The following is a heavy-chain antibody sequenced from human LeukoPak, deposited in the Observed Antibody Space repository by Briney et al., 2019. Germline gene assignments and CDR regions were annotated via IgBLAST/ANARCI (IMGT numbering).Heavy chain of an antibody. Sequence: SETLSLTCTVSGGSISSSSYYWGWIRQPPGKGLEWIGSIYYSGSTYYNPSLKSRVTISVDTSKNQFSLKLGSVTAADTAVYYCARLYCSGGSCYPYWYYYYYYMDVWGKGTTVTVSS. D-gene: IGHD2-15*01. CDR3: ARLYCSGGSCYPYWYYYYYYMDV. CDR2: IYYSGST. CDR1: GGSISSSSYY. J-gene: IGHJ6*03. V-gene: IGHV4-39*07.